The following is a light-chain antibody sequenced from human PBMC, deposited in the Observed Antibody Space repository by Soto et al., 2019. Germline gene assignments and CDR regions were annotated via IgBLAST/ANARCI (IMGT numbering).Light chain of an antibody. J-gene: IGKJ2*03. CDR2: WAS. CDR3: QEDYRTTSYS. Sequence: DIVMTQSPDSLAVSLGERATINCKSSQSVLYSSINKNYLAWYQQKPGQPPKLLIYWASIRESGVPDRFSGSGFWPDITLTITSLQAEDVAVYYCQEDYRTTSYSFGQGTKLEIK. CDR1: QSVLYSSINKNY. V-gene: IGKV4-1*01.